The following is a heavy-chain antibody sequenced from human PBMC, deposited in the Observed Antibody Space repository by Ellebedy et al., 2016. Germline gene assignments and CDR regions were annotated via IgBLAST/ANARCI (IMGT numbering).Heavy chain of an antibody. CDR1: GFTFSSYG. CDR3: ARDRWGGITMVRGVIPPDY. J-gene: IGHJ4*02. Sequence: GESLKISXAASGFTFSSYGMHWVRQAPGKGLEWVAVIWYDGSNKYYADSVKGRFTISRDNSKNTLYLQMNSLRAEDTAVYYCARDRWGGITMVRGVIPPDYWGQGTLVTVSS. CDR2: IWYDGSNK. D-gene: IGHD3-10*01. V-gene: IGHV3-33*01.